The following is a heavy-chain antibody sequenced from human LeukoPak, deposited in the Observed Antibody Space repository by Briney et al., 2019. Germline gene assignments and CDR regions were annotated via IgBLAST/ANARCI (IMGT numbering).Heavy chain of an antibody. V-gene: IGHV3-21*01. CDR3: ARTYYYGMDV. CDR2: ISSSSDYI. Sequence: GGSLRLSCPASGFTFSDYSMSWVRQAPGKGLEWVLSISSSSDYIYYADSVKGRFTISRDNARNSLYLQMNSLRAEDTAVYYCARTYYYGMDVWGQGTTVTVSS. J-gene: IGHJ6*02. CDR1: GFTFSDYS.